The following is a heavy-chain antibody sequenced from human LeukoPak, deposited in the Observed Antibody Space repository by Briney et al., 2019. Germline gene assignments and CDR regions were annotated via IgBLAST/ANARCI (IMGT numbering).Heavy chain of an antibody. V-gene: IGHV3-23*01. D-gene: IGHD3-10*01. CDR3: ANDYRSGSFHDF. J-gene: IGHJ4*02. Sequence: PGGSLRLSCAASEFTFSSYAMNWVRQAPGKGLEWVSAISGSGGSTYYADSVKGRFTISRDNSKNTLYLQMNTLRAEDTAVYYCANDYRSGSFHDFWGQGTLVTVSS. CDR1: EFTFSSYA. CDR2: ISGSGGST.